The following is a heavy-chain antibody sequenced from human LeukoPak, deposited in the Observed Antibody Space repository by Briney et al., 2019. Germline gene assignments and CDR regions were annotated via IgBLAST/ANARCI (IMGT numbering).Heavy chain of an antibody. CDR2: IIPIFGTA. D-gene: IGHD4-17*01. V-gene: IGHV1-69*05. CDR3: ARDRSHGYGDHGAFDI. J-gene: IGHJ3*02. Sequence: SVKVSCKASGGTFSSYAISWVRQAPGQGLEWMGGIIPIFGTANYAQKFQGRVTITTDESTSTAYMELSSLRSEDTAVYYCARDRSHGYGDHGAFDIWGQGTMVSVSS. CDR1: GGTFSSYA.